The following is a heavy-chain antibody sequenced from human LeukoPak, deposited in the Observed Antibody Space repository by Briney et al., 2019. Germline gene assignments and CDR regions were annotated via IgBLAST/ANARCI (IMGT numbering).Heavy chain of an antibody. CDR1: GFTFSSYA. J-gene: IGHJ4*02. D-gene: IGHD6-19*01. Sequence: GGSLRPSCAASGFTFSSYAMSWVRQAPGKGLEWVSAISGSGGSTYYADSVKGRFTISRDNPKNTLYLQMNSLRAEDTAVYYCAKDLRSVAGFDYWGQGTLVTVSS. CDR2: ISGSGGST. CDR3: AKDLRSVAGFDY. V-gene: IGHV3-23*01.